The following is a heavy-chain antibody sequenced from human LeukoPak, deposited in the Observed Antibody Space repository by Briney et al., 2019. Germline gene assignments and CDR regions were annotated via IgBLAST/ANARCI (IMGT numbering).Heavy chain of an antibody. J-gene: IGHJ4*02. Sequence: GGSLRLSCAASGFTFSSYAMSWVRQAPGEGLEWVSVLSGRGRNTNYADSVKGRFTISRDNSKNTPFLQMNSLRADDTAVYYCAKSIMGTTGLLDSWGQGTLVTVSS. CDR3: AKSIMGTTGLLDS. V-gene: IGHV3-23*01. CDR1: GFTFSSYA. CDR2: LSGRGRNT. D-gene: IGHD1-1*01.